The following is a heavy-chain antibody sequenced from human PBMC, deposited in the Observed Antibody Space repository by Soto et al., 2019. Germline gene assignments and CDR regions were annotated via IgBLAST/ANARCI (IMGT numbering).Heavy chain of an antibody. CDR2: IYYSGST. V-gene: IGHV4-59*08. CDR3: ARSEAAATPFDY. D-gene: IGHD2-15*01. Sequence: PSETLSLTCTVSGGSISSYYWSWIRQPPGKGLEWIGYIYYSGSTNYNPSLKSRVTISADTSKNQFSLKLSSVTAADTAVYYCARSEAAATPFDYWGQGTLVTVSS. CDR1: GGSISSYY. J-gene: IGHJ4*02.